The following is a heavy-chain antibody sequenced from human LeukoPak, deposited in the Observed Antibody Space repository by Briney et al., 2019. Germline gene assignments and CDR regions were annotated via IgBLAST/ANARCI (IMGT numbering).Heavy chain of an antibody. Sequence: AGGSLRLSCAASGFTFSSYAMHWVRQAPGKGLEWVAVISYDGSNKYYADSVKGRFTISRDNSKNTLYLQMNSLRAEDTAVYYCARARQSTPPVGSNWFDPWGQGTLVTVSS. CDR3: ARARQSTPPVGSNWFDP. V-gene: IGHV3-30-3*01. D-gene: IGHD2-15*01. CDR1: GFTFSSYA. CDR2: ISYDGSNK. J-gene: IGHJ5*02.